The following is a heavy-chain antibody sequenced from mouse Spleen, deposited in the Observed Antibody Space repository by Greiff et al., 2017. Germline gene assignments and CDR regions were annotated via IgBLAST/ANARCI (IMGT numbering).Heavy chain of an antibody. D-gene: IGHD1-1*01. CDR3: ARSSYYYGSSYWYFDV. V-gene: IGHV3-8*01. Sequence: ESGPGLAKPSQTLSLTCSVTGYSITSDYWNWIRKFPGNKLEYMGYISYSGSTYYNPSLKSRISITRDTSKNQYYLQLNSVTTEDTATYYCARSSYYYGSSYWYFDVWGAGTTVTVSS. CDR2: ISYSGST. J-gene: IGHJ1*01. CDR1: GYSITSDY.